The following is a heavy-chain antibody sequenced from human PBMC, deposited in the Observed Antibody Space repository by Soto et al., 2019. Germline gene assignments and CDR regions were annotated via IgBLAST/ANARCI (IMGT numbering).Heavy chain of an antibody. Sequence: PGESLKISCKGSGYTFTNYWIGWVRQMPGKGLDWMGIIYPADSDTRYSPSFQGQVTISADKSIRTAYLQWSSLKASDTAIYYCVRPGLWFGEAHYGMDVWGQGTTVTVSS. CDR3: VRPGLWFGEAHYGMDV. J-gene: IGHJ6*02. D-gene: IGHD3-10*01. CDR1: GYTFTNYW. V-gene: IGHV5-51*01. CDR2: IYPADSDT.